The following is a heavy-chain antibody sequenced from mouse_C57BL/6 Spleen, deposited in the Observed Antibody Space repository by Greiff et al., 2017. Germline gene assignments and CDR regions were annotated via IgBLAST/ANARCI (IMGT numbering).Heavy chain of an antibody. V-gene: IGHV14-2*01. CDR2: IDPEDGET. CDR3: ATTTVVDAMDY. J-gene: IGHJ4*01. CDR1: GFNIKDYD. D-gene: IGHD1-1*01. Sequence: VQLQQSGAELVKPGASVKLSCTASGFNIKDYDMHWVKQRTEQGLEWIGRIDPEDGETKYAPSFQGKATITADTSSNTAYLQLSSLTSEDTAVYYCATTTVVDAMDYWGQGTSVTVSS.